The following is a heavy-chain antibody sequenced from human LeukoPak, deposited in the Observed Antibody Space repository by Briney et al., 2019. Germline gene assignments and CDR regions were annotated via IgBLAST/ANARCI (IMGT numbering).Heavy chain of an antibody. Sequence: PSGTLSLTCTVSGGSISSYYWSWIRQPPGKGLEWIGYIYYSGSTNYNPSLKSRVTISVDTSKNQFSLKLSSVTAADTAVYYCARRLATSGVLDYWGQGTLVTVSS. CDR3: ARRLATSGVLDY. CDR2: IYYSGST. D-gene: IGHD6-13*01. CDR1: GGSISSYY. J-gene: IGHJ4*02. V-gene: IGHV4-59*01.